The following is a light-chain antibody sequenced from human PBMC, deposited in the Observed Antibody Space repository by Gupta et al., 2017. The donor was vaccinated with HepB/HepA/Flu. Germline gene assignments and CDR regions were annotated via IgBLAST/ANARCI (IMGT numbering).Light chain of an antibody. CDR1: SSNIGAGYD. CDR3: QSYDNSRGGSYV. CDR2: ANS. J-gene: IGLJ1*01. V-gene: IGLV1-40*01. Sequence: QSVLTQPPSVSGAPGQRVTIPCTGSSSNIGAGYDVYWYQQLPGTAPNLLIYANSNRHSGGPDRVSGSKSGTSASLAITGLQPEDEADYYCQSYDNSRGGSYVFGTGTKVTVL.